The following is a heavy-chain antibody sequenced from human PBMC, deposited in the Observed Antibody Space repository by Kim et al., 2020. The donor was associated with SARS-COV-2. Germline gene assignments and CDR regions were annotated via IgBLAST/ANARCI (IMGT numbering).Heavy chain of an antibody. V-gene: IGHV3-74*03. D-gene: IGHD2-15*01. Sequence: GDLRLSCEASVFTFSSYWMHWVRQAPGKGLVWVAHIDTVGVITTYADFVRGRFTISRDNARNTLYLQMSSLRAEDTAVYYCARGGAGTGLNVGWGYYWGQGTLVTVSS. CDR1: VFTFSSYW. CDR3: ARGGAGTGLNVGWGYY. CDR2: IDTVGVIT. J-gene: IGHJ4*02.